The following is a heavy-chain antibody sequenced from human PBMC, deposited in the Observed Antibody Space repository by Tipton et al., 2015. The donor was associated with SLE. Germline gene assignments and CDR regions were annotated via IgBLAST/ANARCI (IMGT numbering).Heavy chain of an antibody. D-gene: IGHD2-2*01. V-gene: IGHV4-34*12. J-gene: IGHJ4*02. CDR2: IIHSGVT. CDR1: GESFNGYF. CDR3: ARVAPAEVFDY. Sequence: TLSLTCAVYGESFNGYFWTWIRQPPGKGLEWIAEIIHSGVTNYNPPLRSRVTISVDVSKNQVSLKLSSVTAADTAVYYCARVAPAEVFDYWGQGTLVTVSS.